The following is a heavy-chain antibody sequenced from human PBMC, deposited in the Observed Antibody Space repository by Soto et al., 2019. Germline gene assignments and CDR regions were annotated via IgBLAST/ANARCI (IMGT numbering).Heavy chain of an antibody. CDR1: GYTFTSYG. Sequence: QVQLVQSGAEVKKPGASVKVSCKASGYTFTSYGISWVRQAPGQGLEWMGGISAYNGNTNYARKLQGRVTMTTDTNTRTTYIDLRIIRSDDTAVYYCARDLAVGLVDYWGQGTLVTVSS. CDR2: ISAYNGNT. V-gene: IGHV1-18*01. CDR3: ARDLAVGLVDY. J-gene: IGHJ4*02.